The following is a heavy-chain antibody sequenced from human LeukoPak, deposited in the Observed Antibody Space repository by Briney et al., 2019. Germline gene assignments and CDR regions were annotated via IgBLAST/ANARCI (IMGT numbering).Heavy chain of an antibody. CDR2: ISGSTGST. Sequence: AGGSLRLSCAASGFTFSNYAMNWVRQAPGKGLEWVSLISGSTGSTYYADSVKGRFSISRDNSKNTVYLQMNSLRVEDTAVYYCARGRVAVAGSYEYWGQGTLVTVSS. CDR3: ARGRVAVAGSYEY. D-gene: IGHD6-19*01. CDR1: GFTFSNYA. V-gene: IGHV3-23*01. J-gene: IGHJ4*02.